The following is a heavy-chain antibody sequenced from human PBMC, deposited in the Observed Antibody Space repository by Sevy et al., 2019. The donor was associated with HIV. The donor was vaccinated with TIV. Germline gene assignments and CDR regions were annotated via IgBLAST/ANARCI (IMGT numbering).Heavy chain of an antibody. CDR3: ASSYYDSSGHRPYDGFEI. Sequence: GESLKISCKGSGYSFTSYWIGWVRQMPGKGLEWMGIIYPGDSDTRYSPSFQGQVTISADKSISTAYLQWSSLKASDTAMYYCASSYYDSSGHRPYDGFEIWGQGTMVTVSS. CDR2: IYPGDSDT. J-gene: IGHJ3*02. CDR1: GYSFTSYW. V-gene: IGHV5-51*01. D-gene: IGHD3-22*01.